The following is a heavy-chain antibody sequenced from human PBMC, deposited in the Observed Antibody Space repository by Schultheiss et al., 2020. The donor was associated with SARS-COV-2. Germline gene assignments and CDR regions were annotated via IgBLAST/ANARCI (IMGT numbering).Heavy chain of an antibody. CDR1: GGSFRGYY. V-gene: IGHV4-34*01. CDR2: INHSGST. Sequence: SQTLSLTCAVYGGSFRGYYWSWIRQPPGKGLEWIGEINHSGSTNYNPSLKSRVTISVDTSKNQFSLKLSSVTAADTAVYYCARGRNLEQSSWYVGGVDYWGQGTLVTVSS. D-gene: IGHD6-13*01. CDR3: ARGRNLEQSSWYVGGVDY. J-gene: IGHJ4*02.